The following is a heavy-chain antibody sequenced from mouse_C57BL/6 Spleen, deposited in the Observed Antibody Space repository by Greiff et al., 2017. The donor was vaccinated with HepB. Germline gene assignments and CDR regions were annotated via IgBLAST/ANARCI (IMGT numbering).Heavy chain of an antibody. CDR3: ARSYYGGSYRYFDV. CDR2: IDPSDSET. J-gene: IGHJ1*03. Sequence: QVQLQQPGAELVRPGSSVKLSCKASGYTFTSYWMHWVKQRPIQGLEWIGNIDPSDSETHYNQKFKDKATLTVDKSSSTAYMQLSSLTSEDSAVYYCARSYYGGSYRYFDVWGTGTTVTVSS. CDR1: GYTFTSYW. V-gene: IGHV1-52*01. D-gene: IGHD1-1*01.